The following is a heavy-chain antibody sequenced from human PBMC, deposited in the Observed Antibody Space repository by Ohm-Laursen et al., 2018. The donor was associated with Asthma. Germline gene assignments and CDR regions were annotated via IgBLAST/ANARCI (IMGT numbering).Heavy chain of an antibody. V-gene: IGHV3-53*01. CDR3: AISLTTPSAFDI. Sequence: SLRLSCAASGFIVSTKFMIWVRQAPGKGLDWVSVIFGSTGTNYADSVKGRFTISRDNSKNTIYLQMNSLRAEDTAVYYCAISLTTPSAFDIWGQGTMITVSS. D-gene: IGHD1/OR15-1a*01. CDR2: IFGSTGT. CDR1: GFIVSTKF. J-gene: IGHJ3*02.